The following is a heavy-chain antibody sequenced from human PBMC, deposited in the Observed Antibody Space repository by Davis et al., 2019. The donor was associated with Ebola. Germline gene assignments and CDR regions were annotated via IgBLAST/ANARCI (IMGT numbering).Heavy chain of an antibody. CDR2: IYYSGST. V-gene: IGHV4-59*08. Sequence: PSETLSLTCTVSGGSISSYYWSWIRQPPGKGLEWIGYIYYSGSTNYNPSLKSRVTISVDTSKNQFSLKLSSVTAADTAVYYCARHNNLGLKGWIRRAGFDYWGQGTLVTVSS. D-gene: IGHD5-18*01. J-gene: IGHJ4*02. CDR3: ARHNNLGLKGWIRRAGFDY. CDR1: GGSISSYY.